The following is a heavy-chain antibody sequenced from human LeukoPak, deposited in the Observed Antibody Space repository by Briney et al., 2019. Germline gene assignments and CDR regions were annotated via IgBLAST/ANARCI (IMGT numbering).Heavy chain of an antibody. CDR2: INEDGRIT. CDR1: GFTFRTYW. J-gene: IGHJ4*02. CDR3: ARGGGSYNVDY. V-gene: IGHV3-74*01. Sequence: PGGSLRLSCAVSGFTFRTYWMHWVRHVPGEGLVWVSRINEDGRITNYADSVKGRFSISRDNAKNTLYLQMNSLRDEDTAVYYCARGGGSYNVDYWGQGTLVTVSS. D-gene: IGHD1-26*01.